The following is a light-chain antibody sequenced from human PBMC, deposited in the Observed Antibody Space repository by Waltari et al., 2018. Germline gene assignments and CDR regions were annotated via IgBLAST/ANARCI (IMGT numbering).Light chain of an antibody. CDR1: QLGDKY. CDR3: QTWDTGTAI. V-gene: IGLV3-1*01. J-gene: IGLJ2*01. CDR2: QDN. Sequence: SYDLTQPPSVSVSPGQTASITCSGPQLGDKYISWYQQKTGQSPLLVIYQDNKRPSEIPERFSGSSSGNTATLTISGTQAFDEADYYCQTWDTGTAIFGGGTKVTVL.